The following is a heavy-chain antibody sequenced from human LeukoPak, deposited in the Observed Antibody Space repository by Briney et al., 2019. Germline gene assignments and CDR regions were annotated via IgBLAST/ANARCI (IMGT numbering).Heavy chain of an antibody. J-gene: IGHJ3*02. CDR3: ARGGLFAFDI. CDR1: GGSINNYY. CDR2: IYSTGIT. V-gene: IGHV4-59*01. Sequence: SETLSLTCTISGGSINNYYWRWIRQSPEKGLELIGYIYSTGITNYKPSLKSRVAISVDTSRNQFSLRLTSVTAADTAIFYCARGGLFAFDIWGQGTTVIVSS.